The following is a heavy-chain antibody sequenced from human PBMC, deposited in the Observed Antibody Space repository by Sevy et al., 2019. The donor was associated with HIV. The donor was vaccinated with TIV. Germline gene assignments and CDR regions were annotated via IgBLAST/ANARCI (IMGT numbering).Heavy chain of an antibody. CDR3: AGRIAVAAFDY. Sequence: SETLSLTCTVSGGSFSSSSYYWNWIRQPAGKGLEWFGRIYTSGSTNYNPSLKSRVTMSVDTSKNQFSLKLSSVTAAVTAVYYCAGRIAVAAFDYWGQGNLVTVSS. V-gene: IGHV4-61*02. D-gene: IGHD6-19*01. J-gene: IGHJ4*02. CDR2: IYTSGST. CDR1: GGSFSSSSYY.